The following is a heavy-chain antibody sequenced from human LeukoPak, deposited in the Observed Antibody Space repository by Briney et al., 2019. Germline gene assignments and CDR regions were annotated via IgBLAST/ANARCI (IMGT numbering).Heavy chain of an antibody. J-gene: IGHJ4*02. CDR3: AKLDSGSYYSDYFAY. Sequence: GGSLRLSCAASGFTFSSYGMHWVRQAPGKGLEWVAVISYDGSNKYYADSVKGRFTISRDNSKNTLYLQMNSLRAEDTAVYYCAKLDSGSYYSDYFAYWGQGTLVTVSS. CDR2: ISYDGSNK. D-gene: IGHD1-26*01. CDR1: GFTFSSYG. V-gene: IGHV3-30*18.